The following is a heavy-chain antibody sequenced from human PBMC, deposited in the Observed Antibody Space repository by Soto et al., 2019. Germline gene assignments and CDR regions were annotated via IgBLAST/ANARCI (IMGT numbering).Heavy chain of an antibody. J-gene: IGHJ6*02. Sequence: GESLKISCAASGFTFSSYGMQWVRQAPGRGLEWVAVIWYDGSNKYYADSVKGRFTISRDNSKNTLYLQMNSLRAEDTAVYYCAREVGGSAYYYYYYGMDVWGQGTTVTVSS. CDR2: IWYDGSNK. CDR3: AREVGGSAYYYYYYGMDV. CDR1: GFTFSSYG. D-gene: IGHD3-16*01. V-gene: IGHV3-33*01.